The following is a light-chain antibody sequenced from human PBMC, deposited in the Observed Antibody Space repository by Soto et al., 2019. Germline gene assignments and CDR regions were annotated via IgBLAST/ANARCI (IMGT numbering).Light chain of an antibody. CDR3: QQYGSAPFT. J-gene: IGKJ3*01. CDR2: GAS. CDR1: QSVSSN. Sequence: ELVMTQSPATLSVSPGERATLSCRASQSVSSNLAGYQQKPGQAPRLLIYGASTRATGIPARFSGSGSGTDFTLTISRLEPEDFAVYYCQQYGSAPFTFGPGTKVDIK. V-gene: IGKV3-15*01.